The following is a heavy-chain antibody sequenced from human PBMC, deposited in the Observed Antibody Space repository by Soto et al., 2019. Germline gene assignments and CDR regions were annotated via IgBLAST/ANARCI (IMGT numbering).Heavy chain of an antibody. CDR3: AREGTGDPTFFDY. CDR2: IYYSGTT. D-gene: IGHD1-1*01. CDR1: GGSVSSSSYY. V-gene: IGHV4-61*01. J-gene: IGHJ4*02. Sequence: SETLSLTCTVSGGSVSSSSYYWSWIRQPPGKGLEWIGYIYYSGTTDYNPSLKSRVTISLDTSKNQFSLKLSSVTAADTAVYYCAREGTGDPTFFDYWGLGTLVTVSS.